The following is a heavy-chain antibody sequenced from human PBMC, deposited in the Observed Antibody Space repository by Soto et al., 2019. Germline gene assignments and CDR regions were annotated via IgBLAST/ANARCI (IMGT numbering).Heavy chain of an antibody. J-gene: IGHJ4*02. Sequence: SGESLKISCKGSGYSFAGYWITWVRQKPGKGLEWMGRIDPSDSQTYYSPSFQGQVTISADKSISTAYLQWSSLKASDTAMYYCARQLPYYYDSSGPFDYWGQGTLVTVSS. D-gene: IGHD3-22*01. CDR2: IDPSDSQT. V-gene: IGHV5-10-1*04. CDR3: ARQLPYYYDSSGPFDY. CDR1: GYSFAGYW.